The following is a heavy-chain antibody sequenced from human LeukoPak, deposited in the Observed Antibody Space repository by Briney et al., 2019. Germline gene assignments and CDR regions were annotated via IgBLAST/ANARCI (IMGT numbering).Heavy chain of an antibody. CDR1: GYTFTSYD. V-gene: IGHV1-8*01. CDR2: MNPNSGNT. CDR3: ASLRWDAPEPQKLITTPKIVHRPSL. J-gene: IGHJ4*02. Sequence: GASVKVSCKASGYTFTSYDINWVRQATGQGLGWMGWMNPNSGNTGYAQKFQGRVTMTRNTSISTAYMELSSLRSEDTAVYYCASLRWDAPEPQKLITTPKIVHRPSLWGQETLVTVSS. D-gene: IGHD1-14*01.